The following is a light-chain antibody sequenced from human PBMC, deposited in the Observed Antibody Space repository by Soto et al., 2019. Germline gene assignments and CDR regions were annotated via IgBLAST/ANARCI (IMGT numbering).Light chain of an antibody. CDR2: AAS. CDR1: QGISNY. J-gene: IGKJ1*01. Sequence: AIRMTQSPSSLSASTGHRVTISCRASQGISNYLAWYQQKPGKAPKLLIYAASTLQSGVPLRFSGSGSGTDFTLTISCLQSEDLATYDGQQYYSYPRTFGQGTKVDIK. V-gene: IGKV1-8*01. CDR3: QQYYSYPRT.